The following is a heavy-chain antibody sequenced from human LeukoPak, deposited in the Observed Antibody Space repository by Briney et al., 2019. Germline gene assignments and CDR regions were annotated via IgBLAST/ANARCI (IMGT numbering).Heavy chain of an antibody. CDR2: IKPSGTDT. V-gene: IGHV1-46*01. Sequence: ASVKVSCKTSGYSFTSYNLHWVRQAPGQRLEWMGIIKPSGTDTNYAQKFQGRVTITADESTSTAYMELSRLRSDDTAVYYCARVGHDYVWGSYRQCFDYWGQGTLVTVSS. D-gene: IGHD3-16*01. J-gene: IGHJ4*02. CDR3: ARVGHDYVWGSYRQCFDY. CDR1: GYSFTSYN.